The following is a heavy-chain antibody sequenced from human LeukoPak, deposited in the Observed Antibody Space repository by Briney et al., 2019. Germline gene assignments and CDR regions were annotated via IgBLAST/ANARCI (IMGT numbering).Heavy chain of an antibody. CDR1: GFTFSSYP. CDR3: AKYYYTSGSSGGRIFDY. J-gene: IGHJ4*02. D-gene: IGHD3-10*01. V-gene: IGHV3-23*01. CDR2: IGSSAGDT. Sequence: GGSLRLSCAASGFTFSSYPMTWVRQAPGKGLEWVSTIGSSAGDTHYADSVKGRFTISRDNSKNSLYLQMNSLRAEDTAVYYCAKYYYTSGSSGGRIFDYWGQGTLVTVSS.